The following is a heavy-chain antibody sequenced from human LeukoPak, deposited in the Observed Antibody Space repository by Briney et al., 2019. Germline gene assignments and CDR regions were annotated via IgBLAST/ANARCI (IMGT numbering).Heavy chain of an antibody. CDR1: GGSIRSGDYY. Sequence: SQTLSLTCTVSGGSIRSGDYYWSWIRQPPGKGLEWIGYIYYSGSTYYNPSLKSRVTISVDTSKNQFSLKLSSVTAADTAVYYCAREMYYDFWSGPGAFDIWGQGTMVTVSS. J-gene: IGHJ3*02. CDR2: IYYSGST. CDR3: AREMYYDFWSGPGAFDI. V-gene: IGHV4-30-4*08. D-gene: IGHD3-3*01.